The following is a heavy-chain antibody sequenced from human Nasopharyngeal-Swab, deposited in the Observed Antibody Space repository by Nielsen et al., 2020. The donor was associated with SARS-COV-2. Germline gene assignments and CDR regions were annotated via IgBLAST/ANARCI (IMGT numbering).Heavy chain of an antibody. CDR1: GGSISSGSYY. CDR2: IYTSGSP. V-gene: IGHV4-61*02. Sequence: SETLSLTCTVSGGSISSGSYYWSWIRQPAGKGLEWIGRIYTSGSPNYNPSLKSRVTISVDTSKNQFSLKLSSVTAADTAVYYCARQRGDLRLGFYYYYGMDVWGQGTTVTVSS. CDR3: ARQRGDLRLGFYYYYGMDV. J-gene: IGHJ6*02. D-gene: IGHD2-21*01.